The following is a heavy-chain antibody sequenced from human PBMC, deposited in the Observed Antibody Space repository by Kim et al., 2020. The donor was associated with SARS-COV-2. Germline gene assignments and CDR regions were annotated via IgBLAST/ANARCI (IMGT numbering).Heavy chain of an antibody. Sequence: GTTYSSPSLKSRVTISVDTSKNQFSLKRSSVTAADTAVYYCARDGGYVDYWGQGTLVTVSS. V-gene: IGHV4-31*02. D-gene: IGHD2-15*01. CDR3: ARDGGYVDY. J-gene: IGHJ4*02. CDR2: GTT.